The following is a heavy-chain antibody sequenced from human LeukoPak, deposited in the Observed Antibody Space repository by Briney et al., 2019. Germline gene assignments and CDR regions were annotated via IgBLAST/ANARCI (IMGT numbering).Heavy chain of an antibody. CDR1: GYTFTSYD. J-gene: IGHJ5*02. V-gene: IGHV1-8*03. Sequence: ASVKVSCKASGYTFTSYDINWVRQATGQGLEWMGWMNPNSGNTGYAQKLQGRVTITRNTSISTAYMELSRLRSEDTAVYYCARGPEGYCSSTSCYRVGWFDPWGQGTLVTVSS. D-gene: IGHD2-2*01. CDR2: MNPNSGNT. CDR3: ARGPEGYCSSTSCYRVGWFDP.